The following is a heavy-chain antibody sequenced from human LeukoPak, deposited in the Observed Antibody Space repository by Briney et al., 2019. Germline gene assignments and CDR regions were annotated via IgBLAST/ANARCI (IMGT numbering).Heavy chain of an antibody. CDR1: GFTFSNYG. V-gene: IGHV3-33*01. CDR3: ARSPRTYDILTGYYGGLAFDI. CDR2: IWYDGSNK. J-gene: IGHJ3*02. D-gene: IGHD3-9*01. Sequence: GGSLRLSCAASGFTFSNYGMHWVRQAPGKGLEWVAVIWYDGSNKYYADSVKGRFTISRDNSKNTVYLQMNSLRAEDTAVYYCARSPRTYDILTGYYGGLAFDIWGQGTMVTVSS.